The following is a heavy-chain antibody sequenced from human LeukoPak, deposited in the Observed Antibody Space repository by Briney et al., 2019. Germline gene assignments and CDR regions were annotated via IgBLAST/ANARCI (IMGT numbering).Heavy chain of an antibody. D-gene: IGHD3-22*01. Sequence: ASVKVSCTASGYTFTSYGISWVRQAPGQGLEWMGWISAYNGTTKYAQKFQGRVTMTTDTSTSTVYMELRSLRSDDTAVYYCARDLTWDYYDSSGYYDWGQGTLVTVSS. CDR3: ARDLTWDYYDSSGYYD. CDR1: GYTFTSYG. CDR2: ISAYNGTT. J-gene: IGHJ4*02. V-gene: IGHV1-18*01.